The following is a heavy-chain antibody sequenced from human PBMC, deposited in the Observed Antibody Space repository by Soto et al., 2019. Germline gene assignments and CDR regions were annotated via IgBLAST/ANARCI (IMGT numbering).Heavy chain of an antibody. J-gene: IGHJ4*02. D-gene: IGHD2-21*02. Sequence: EVQLVESGGGLVQPGGSLRLSCAASRFTFSSYAMHWVRQAPGKGLEYVSGISRNGGSTYYANSVKGRFTISRDNSKSTLYLQVGSLRAEDMAVYYCARSGLPFDYWGQGTLVTVSS. CDR1: RFTFSSYA. V-gene: IGHV3-64*01. CDR2: ISRNGGST. CDR3: ARSGLPFDY.